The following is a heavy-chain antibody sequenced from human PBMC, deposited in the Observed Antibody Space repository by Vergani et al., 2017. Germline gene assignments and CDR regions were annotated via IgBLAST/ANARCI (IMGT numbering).Heavy chain of an antibody. CDR2: IYPGDSDT. CDR3: ARTYSSSSLGVDY. D-gene: IGHD6-6*01. Sequence: EVQLVQSGAEVKTPGESLRISCKGSGYSFTSYWIGWVRQMPGKGLEWMGIIYPGDSDTRYSPSFQGQVTISADKSISTAYLQWSSLKASDTAMYYCARTYSSSSLGVDYWGQGTLVTVSS. V-gene: IGHV5-51*01. CDR1: GYSFTSYW. J-gene: IGHJ4*02.